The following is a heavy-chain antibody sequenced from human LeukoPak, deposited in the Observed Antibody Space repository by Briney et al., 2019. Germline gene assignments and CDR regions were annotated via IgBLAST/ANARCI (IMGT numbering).Heavy chain of an antibody. D-gene: IGHD2-15*01. J-gene: IGHJ4*02. CDR2: INSDGSTT. Sequence: PGGSLRLSHAASGFTFSSYWMHWVRQAPGKGLVCVSRINSDGSTTSYADSVKGRFTISRDNAKNTLYLQMNSLRAEDTAVYYCAREEYCSADCMRYFDYWGQGALVTVSS. CDR1: GFTFSSYW. CDR3: AREEYCSADCMRYFDY. V-gene: IGHV3-74*01.